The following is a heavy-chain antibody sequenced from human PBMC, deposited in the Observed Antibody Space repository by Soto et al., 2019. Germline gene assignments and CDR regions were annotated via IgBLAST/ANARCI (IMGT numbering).Heavy chain of an antibody. V-gene: IGHV1-69*01. CDR2: IIPLFGRA. D-gene: IGHD3-9*01. Sequence: QVQLLQSGAQVKKPGSSLKVSCKSSGGTFSNSAVVWVRQTPAQGLECMGGIIPLFGRANYAQKFQGSGTITADESTTTVYIEVSSLRSEDTSVYFCATKLRYLYCIFDSWGQGTLLTVSS. J-gene: IGHJ4*02. CDR1: GGTFSNSA. CDR3: ATKLRYLYCIFDS.